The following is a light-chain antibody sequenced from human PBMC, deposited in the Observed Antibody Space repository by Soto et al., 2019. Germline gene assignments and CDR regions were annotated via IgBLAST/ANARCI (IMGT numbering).Light chain of an antibody. Sequence: EIVLTQSPVTLSLSPGDTAIRSCRRSQSVSGYLAWYQQKPGQAPRLLIYDAFNRATGIPARFSGSGSGTHFTLTINSLEPEDFAVYYCQQRSNWPPATFGQGTRLE. V-gene: IGKV3-11*01. CDR3: QQRSNWPPAT. CDR2: DAF. CDR1: QSVSGY. J-gene: IGKJ5*01.